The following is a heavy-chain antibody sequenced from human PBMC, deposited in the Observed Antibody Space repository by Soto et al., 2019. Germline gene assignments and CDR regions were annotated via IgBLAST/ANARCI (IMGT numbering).Heavy chain of an antibody. CDR3: AKDFTPWSGDYFYYYYGMDV. V-gene: IGHV3-72*01. Sequence: PGGSLRLSCAGSGFTLSDHYIDWVRQAPGKGLEWVGRSRDKPQGYSTAYAASVKGRFTISRDNSKNTLYLQINSLRPEDTAVYYCAKDFTPWSGDYFYYYYGMDVWGQGTTVTVSS. D-gene: IGHD4-17*01. CDR1: GFTLSDHY. J-gene: IGHJ6*02. CDR2: SRDKPQGYST.